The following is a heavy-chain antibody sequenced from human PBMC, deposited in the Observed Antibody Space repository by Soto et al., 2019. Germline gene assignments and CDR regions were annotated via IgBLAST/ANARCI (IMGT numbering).Heavy chain of an antibody. D-gene: IGHD6-6*01. CDR3: AKSHETGLFSSSSGAFDY. J-gene: IGHJ4*02. V-gene: IGHV3-23*01. CDR2: ISGSGDRT. Sequence: PGGSLRLSCAASGFTFSTYAMTWVRQAPGKGLEWVSVISGSGDRTSYADSMKGRFAISRDNSKNTLYLQMDSLRAEDTAVYYCAKSHETGLFSSSSGAFDYWGQGTLVTVYS. CDR1: GFTFSTYA.